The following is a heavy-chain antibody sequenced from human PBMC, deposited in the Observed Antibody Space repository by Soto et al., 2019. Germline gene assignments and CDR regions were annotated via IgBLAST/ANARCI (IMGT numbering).Heavy chain of an antibody. CDR3: ASTPFQLRYCSSTSCYNWFDP. D-gene: IGHD2-2*01. Sequence: SETLSLTCTVSGGSISSSSYYWGWIRQPPGKGLEWIGSIYYSGSTYYNPSLKSRVTISVDTSKNQFSLKLSSVTAADTAVYYCASTPFQLRYCSSTSCYNWFDPWGQGTLVTVSS. CDR1: GGSISSSSYY. V-gene: IGHV4-39*01. J-gene: IGHJ5*02. CDR2: IYYSGST.